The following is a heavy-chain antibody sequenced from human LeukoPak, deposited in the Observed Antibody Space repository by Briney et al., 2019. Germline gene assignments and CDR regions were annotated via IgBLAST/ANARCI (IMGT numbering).Heavy chain of an antibody. CDR1: GFTFSDYY. CDR3: ARGSGGSSSWYY. J-gene: IGHJ4*02. V-gene: IGHV4-34*01. D-gene: IGHD6-13*01. CDR2: INHSGST. Sequence: PGGSLRLSCAASGFTFSDYYMSWIRQPPGKGLEWIGEINHSGSTNYNPSLKSRVTISVDTSKNQFSLKLSSVTAADTAVYYCARGSGGSSSWYYWGQGTLVTVSS.